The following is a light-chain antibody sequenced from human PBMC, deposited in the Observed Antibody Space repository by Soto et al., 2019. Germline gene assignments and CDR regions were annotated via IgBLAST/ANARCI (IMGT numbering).Light chain of an antibody. J-gene: IGKJ5*01. CDR1: QSISSY. CDR2: AAS. V-gene: IGKV1-39*01. CDR3: QQNYSTPIT. Sequence: DIQLTQSPSSLSASLGDRVTITCRASQSISSYLDWYQVKPGKAPKRLIYAASSLESGVPSRFSGSGSGTDFTLTISSLQPEDFAAYYCQQNYSTPITFGQGTRLEIK.